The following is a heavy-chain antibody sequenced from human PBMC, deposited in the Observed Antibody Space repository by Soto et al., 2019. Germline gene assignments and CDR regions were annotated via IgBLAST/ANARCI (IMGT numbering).Heavy chain of an antibody. D-gene: IGHD6-19*01. Sequence: SETLSLTCTVSGGSISSSSYYWGWIRQPPGKGLEWIGSIYYSGSTYYNPSLKSRVTISVDTSKNQFSLKLSSVTAADTAVYYCARRVWFRQWLVLGFMDVWGKGTTVTVSS. CDR1: GGSISSSSYY. CDR2: IYYSGST. CDR3: ARRVWFRQWLVLGFMDV. V-gene: IGHV4-39*01. J-gene: IGHJ6*03.